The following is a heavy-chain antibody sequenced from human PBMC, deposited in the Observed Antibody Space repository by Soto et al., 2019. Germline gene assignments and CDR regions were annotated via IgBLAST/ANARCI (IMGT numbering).Heavy chain of an antibody. V-gene: IGHV4-34*01. J-gene: IGHJ4*02. CDR2: INHTGST. D-gene: IGHD6-13*01. CDR3: ASTVALQQQTDQIDY. Sequence: QVQLQQWGAGLLKPSETLSLTCAVYGASLNGYYWSWIRQSPGKGLEWIGEINHTGSTSYNPSLKSRVTISVDTSQNQFSLKVISVTAADTAVYYCASTVALQQQTDQIDYWGQGTLVTVSS. CDR1: GASLNGYY.